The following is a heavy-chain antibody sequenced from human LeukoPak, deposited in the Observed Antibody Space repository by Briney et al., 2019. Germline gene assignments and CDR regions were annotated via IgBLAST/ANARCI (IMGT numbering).Heavy chain of an antibody. V-gene: IGHV1-18*01. CDR1: GYTFTSYG. D-gene: IGHD2-21*02. CDR2: ISAYNGNT. CDR3: ARALSKVTSMFDPRGY. J-gene: IGHJ4*02. Sequence: GASVKVSCKASGYTFTSYGISWVRQAPGQGLEWMGWISAYNGNTNYAQKLQGRVTMTTDTSTSTAYMELRSLRSDDTAVYYCARALSKVTSMFDPRGYWGQGTLVTVSS.